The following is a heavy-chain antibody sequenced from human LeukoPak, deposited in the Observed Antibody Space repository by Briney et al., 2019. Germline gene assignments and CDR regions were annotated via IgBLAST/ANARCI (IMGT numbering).Heavy chain of an antibody. CDR1: GVTFSSYA. J-gene: IGHJ4*02. V-gene: IGHV1-69*04. D-gene: IGHD3-22*01. CDR3: ARDVPSFVYDYDSSGYGYYFDY. CDR2: IIPILGIA. Sequence: SVKVSCKASGVTFSSYAISWLRQAPGQGLEWMGRIIPILGIANYAQKFQGRVTITADKSTSTAYMELSSLRSEDTVVYYCARDVPSFVYDYDSSGYGYYFDYWGQGTLVTVSS.